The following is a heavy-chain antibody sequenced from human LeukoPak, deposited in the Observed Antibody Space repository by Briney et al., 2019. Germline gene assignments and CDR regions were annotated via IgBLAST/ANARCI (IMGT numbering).Heavy chain of an antibody. CDR2: IYYSGST. CDR3: ARAEDYYGSGSYYNVPFDP. CDR1: GGSISSYY. V-gene: IGHV4-59*01. D-gene: IGHD3-10*01. Sequence: PSETLSLTCTVSGGSISSYYWSWIRQPPGKGLEWIGYIYYSGSTNYNPSLKSRVTISVDTSKNQFSLKLSSVTAADTAVYYCARAEDYYGSGSYYNVPFDPWGQGTLVTVSS. J-gene: IGHJ5*02.